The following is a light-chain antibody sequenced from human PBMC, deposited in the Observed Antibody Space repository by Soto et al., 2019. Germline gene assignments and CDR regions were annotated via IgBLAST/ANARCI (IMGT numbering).Light chain of an antibody. J-gene: IGKJ2*01. Sequence: DIQMTQSPSTLSASVGDRVTITCRASQSISSWLAWYQQKPGKAPKLLIYDASSLESGVPSRFSGSGSGTEFTLTISSLQPDDFAVYYCQQYDKWPPSNTFGQGTKLEIK. V-gene: IGKV1-5*01. CDR2: DAS. CDR1: QSISSW. CDR3: QQYDKWPPSNT.